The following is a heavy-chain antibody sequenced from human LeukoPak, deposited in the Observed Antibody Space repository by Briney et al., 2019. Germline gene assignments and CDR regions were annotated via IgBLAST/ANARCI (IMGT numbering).Heavy chain of an antibody. CDR1: GGSISSYY. CDR3: AGSGGSYLLDY. D-gene: IGHD2-15*01. V-gene: IGHV4-59*01. CDR2: IYYSGST. J-gene: IGHJ4*02. Sequence: SETLSLTCTVSGGSISSYYWSWIRQPPGKGLEWIGYIYYSGSTNYNPSLKSRVTISVDTSKNQFSLKLSSVTAADTAVYYCAGSGGSYLLDYWGQGTLVTVSS.